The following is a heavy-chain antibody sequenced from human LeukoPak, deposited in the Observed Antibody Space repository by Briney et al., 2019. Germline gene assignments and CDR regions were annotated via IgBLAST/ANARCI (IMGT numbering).Heavy chain of an antibody. CDR2: ISGSGGST. D-gene: IGHD6-19*01. Sequence: PGGSLRLSCAASGFTFRSYAMSWVRQVPGKGLEWVSAISGSGGSTYYSDSVKGRFTISRDNSKNTLYLQMNSLRAEDTAVYYCAKTFSSGWFYFDYWGQGALVTVSS. CDR3: AKTFSSGWFYFDY. CDR1: GFTFRSYA. J-gene: IGHJ4*02. V-gene: IGHV3-23*01.